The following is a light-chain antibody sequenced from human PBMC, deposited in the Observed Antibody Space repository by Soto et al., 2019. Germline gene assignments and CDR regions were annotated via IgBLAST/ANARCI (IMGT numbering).Light chain of an antibody. CDR1: QSISSY. V-gene: IGKV1-39*01. CDR2: VAS. J-gene: IGKJ2*01. CDR3: QQSYSIPYT. Sequence: DIQMTQSPSSLSASVGDRVTITCRASQSISSYLNCYQVKLGKAPKLLIYVASSLQSGGPSRFSGGRSGTDFTLTISSLQPEDFATYYCQQSYSIPYTFGQGTKIEIK.